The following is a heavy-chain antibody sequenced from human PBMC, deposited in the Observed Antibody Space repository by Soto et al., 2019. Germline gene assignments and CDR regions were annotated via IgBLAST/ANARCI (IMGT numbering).Heavy chain of an antibody. CDR2: ISYDGSNK. V-gene: IGHV3-30-3*01. Sequence: GGSLRLSCAASGFTFSSYAMHWVRQAPGKGLEWVSFISYDGSNKYYADSVKGRFTISRDNSKNMLYLQMNSLRAEDTAVYYCTRDRRRGVIPDYWGQGTLVTVSS. J-gene: IGHJ4*02. CDR1: GFTFSSYA. D-gene: IGHD3-10*01. CDR3: TRDRRRGVIPDY.